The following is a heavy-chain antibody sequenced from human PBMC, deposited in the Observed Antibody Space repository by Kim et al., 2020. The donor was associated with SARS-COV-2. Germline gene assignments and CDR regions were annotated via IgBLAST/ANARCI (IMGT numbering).Heavy chain of an antibody. D-gene: IGHD4-17*01. CDR2: IYSGENI. Sequence: GGSLRLSCAVSGFPFSRSYMGWVRQAPGKGLEWLSIIYSGENIYYAESVKGRFTISRDNSKNNLYLQMNNLRAEDTAVYYCARESGLDNGDYGAFECWGQGTLVTASS. J-gene: IGHJ4*02. CDR1: GFPFSRSY. V-gene: IGHV3-66*01. CDR3: ARESGLDNGDYGAFEC.